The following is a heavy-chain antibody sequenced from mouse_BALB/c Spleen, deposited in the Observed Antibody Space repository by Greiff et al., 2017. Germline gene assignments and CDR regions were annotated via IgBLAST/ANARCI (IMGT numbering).Heavy chain of an antibody. Sequence: VQLQESGPGLVAPSQSLSITCTVSGFSLTGYGVNWVRQPPGKGLEWLGMIWGDGSTDYNSALKSRLSISKDNSKSQVFLKMNSLQTDDTARYYCARDPYYGSSYWYFDVWGAGTTVTVSS. J-gene: IGHJ1*01. CDR2: IWGDGST. V-gene: IGHV2-6-7*01. CDR3: ARDPYYGSSYWYFDV. D-gene: IGHD1-1*01. CDR1: GFSLTGYG.